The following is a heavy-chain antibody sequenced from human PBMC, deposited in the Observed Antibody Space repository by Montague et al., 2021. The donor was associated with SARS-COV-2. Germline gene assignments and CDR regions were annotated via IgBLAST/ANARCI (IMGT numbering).Heavy chain of an antibody. J-gene: IGHJ6*02. CDR2: IDWDDDK. V-gene: IGHV2-70*11. CDR3: ARRTYDILTGYDYGMDV. D-gene: IGHD3-9*01. CDR1: GFSLSTSGMC. Sequence: PALVKPTQTLTLTCTFSGFSLSTSGMCVSWIRQPPGKALEWLARIDWDDDKYYSTSLKTRLTISKDTFKNQVVLTMTNMDPVDTATYYCARRTYDILTGYDYGMDVWGQGTTVTVSS.